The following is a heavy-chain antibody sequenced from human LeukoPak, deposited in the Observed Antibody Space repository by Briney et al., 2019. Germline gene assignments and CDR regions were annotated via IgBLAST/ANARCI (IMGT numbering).Heavy chain of an antibody. V-gene: IGHV4-59*12. J-gene: IGHJ4*02. Sequence: TSETLSLTCTVSGGSISSYYWSWIRQPPGKGLEWIGYIYYSGSTNYNPSLKSRVTISVDTSKNQFSLKLSSVTAADTAVYYCASYTYYYDSSGYYYEEKFDYWGQGTLVTVSS. CDR2: IYYSGST. D-gene: IGHD3-22*01. CDR1: GGSISSYY. CDR3: ASYTYYYDSSGYYYEEKFDY.